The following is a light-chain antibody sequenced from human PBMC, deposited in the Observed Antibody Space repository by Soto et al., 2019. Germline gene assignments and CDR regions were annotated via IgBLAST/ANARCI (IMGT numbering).Light chain of an antibody. J-gene: IGKJ2*01. CDR1: QSISSW. CDR2: DAS. CDR3: QQYNSYSYT. V-gene: IGKV1-5*01. Sequence: SPSTLSASVGDRVTITCRASQSISSWLAWYQQKPGKAPKLLIYDASSLESGVPSRFSGSGSGTEFTLTISSLQPDDFATYYCQQYNSYSYTFGQGTKVDIK.